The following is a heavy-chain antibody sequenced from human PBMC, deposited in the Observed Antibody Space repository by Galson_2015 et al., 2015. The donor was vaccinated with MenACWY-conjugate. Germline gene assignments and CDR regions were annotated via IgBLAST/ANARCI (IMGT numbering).Heavy chain of an antibody. Sequence: SVKVSCKASGSTFSNYAMHWLRQAPGQRLEYMGWINVGSGTTRSSQKFQDRVIIITDTSANTAYMELSSLRADDTAVYYCAKDWPVPYSTISYYFYMDVWGKGTTVTVSS. J-gene: IGHJ6*03. CDR3: AKDWPVPYSTISYYFYMDV. V-gene: IGHV1-3*01. D-gene: IGHD6-13*01. CDR1: GSTFSNYA. CDR2: INVGSGTT.